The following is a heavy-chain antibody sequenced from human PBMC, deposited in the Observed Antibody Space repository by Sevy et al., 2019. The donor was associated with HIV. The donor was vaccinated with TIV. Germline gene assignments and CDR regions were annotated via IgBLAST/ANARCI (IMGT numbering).Heavy chain of an antibody. D-gene: IGHD2-21*02. V-gene: IGHV1-69*13. J-gene: IGHJ5*02. CDR3: ATTVSCGGDSYFFDP. CDR2: IITISGTA. CDR1: GDIFRNFV. Sequence: ASVKVSCKASGDIFRNFVITWVRQAPGQGLEWMGGIITISGTANNSQKYNGRVTITADEATSTVYMELRSLRSEDTAVYYCATTVSCGGDSYFFDPWGQGTLVTVSS.